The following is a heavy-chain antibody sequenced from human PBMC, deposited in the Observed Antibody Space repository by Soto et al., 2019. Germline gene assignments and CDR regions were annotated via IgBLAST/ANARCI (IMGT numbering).Heavy chain of an antibody. CDR3: AHKGPAGWPLDY. CDR2: IYWDDSK. J-gene: IGHJ4*02. D-gene: IGHD6-19*01. CDR1: GFSLSTSGVG. V-gene: IGHV2-5*02. Sequence: QITLKESGPTLVRPTQTLTLTCAFSGFSLSTSGVGVGWIRQPPGKALEWLAVIYWDDSKHYSPSLRTRLTIPRDPSQNQVVLTLTNLDPMHTGSYYCAHKGPAGWPLDYWRQGTLVTVSS.